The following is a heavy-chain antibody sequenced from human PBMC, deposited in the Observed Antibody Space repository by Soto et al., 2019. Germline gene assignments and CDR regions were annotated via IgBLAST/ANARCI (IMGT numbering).Heavy chain of an antibody. J-gene: IGHJ5*02. D-gene: IGHD3-3*01. CDR1: GGTISGYY. CDR2: IYSSGNT. Sequence: SETRSLTCSVSGGTISGYYWTWIRQPAGKGLEWIGRIYSSGNTKYNPSLQSRVTMSLDTSNNQFSLRLTSVTAADTAVYYCARGQRFSDWFDPWGQGTLVTVS. V-gene: IGHV4-4*07. CDR3: ARGQRFSDWFDP.